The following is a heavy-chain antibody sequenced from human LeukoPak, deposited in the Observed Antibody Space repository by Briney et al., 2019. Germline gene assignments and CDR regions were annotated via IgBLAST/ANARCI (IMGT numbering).Heavy chain of an antibody. CDR2: IWYDGSNK. CDR1: GFTFSSYG. Sequence: PGRSLRLSCAASGFTFSSYGMHWVRQAPGKGLEWVAVIWYDGSNKYYADSVKGRFTISRDNSKNPLYLQMNSLRAEDTAVYYCARDHAPYYYGSGSPLDYWGQGTLVTVSS. V-gene: IGHV3-33*01. D-gene: IGHD3-10*01. J-gene: IGHJ4*02. CDR3: ARDHAPYYYGSGSPLDY.